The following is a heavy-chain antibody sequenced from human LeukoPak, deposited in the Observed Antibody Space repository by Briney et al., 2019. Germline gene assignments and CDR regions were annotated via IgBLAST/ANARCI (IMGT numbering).Heavy chain of an antibody. D-gene: IGHD3-10*01. J-gene: IGHJ6*03. V-gene: IGHV4-59*01. CDR1: GGSISSYY. CDR2: IYYGGST. Sequence: PSETLSLTCTVSGGSISSYYWSWIRQPPGKGLEWIGYIYYGGSTNYNPSLKSRVTISVDTSKNQFSLKLSSVTAADTAVYYCARTSSGYYGSGSYYWNYYYYYMDVWGKGTTVTVSS. CDR3: ARTSSGYYGSGSYYWNYYYYYMDV.